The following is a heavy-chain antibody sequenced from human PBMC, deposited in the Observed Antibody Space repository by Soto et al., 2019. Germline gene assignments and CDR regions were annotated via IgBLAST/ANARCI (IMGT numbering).Heavy chain of an antibody. CDR1: GGTFSSYA. D-gene: IGHD1-26*01. V-gene: IGHV1-69*06. CDR2: IIPIFGTA. Sequence: SVKVSCKASGGTFSSYAISWVRQAPGQGLEWMGGIIPIFGTANYAQKFQGRVTITADKSTSTAYMELSSLRSEDTAVYYCAREGVGATLAYFDYWGQGTLVTVSS. CDR3: AREGVGATLAYFDY. J-gene: IGHJ4*02.